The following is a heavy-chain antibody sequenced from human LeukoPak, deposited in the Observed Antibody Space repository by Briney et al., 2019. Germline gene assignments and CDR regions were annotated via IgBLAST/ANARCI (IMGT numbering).Heavy chain of an antibody. CDR3: ARDQYGSYYVNYYYYGMDV. J-gene: IGHJ6*02. D-gene: IGHD1-26*01. Sequence: ALVKVSCKASGYTFTSYGISWVRQAPGQGLEWMGWISAYNGNTNYAQKLQGRVTMTTDTSTSTAYMELRSLRSDDTAVYYCARDQYGSYYVNYYYYGMDVWGQGTTVTVSS. CDR1: GYTFTSYG. CDR2: ISAYNGNT. V-gene: IGHV1-18*01.